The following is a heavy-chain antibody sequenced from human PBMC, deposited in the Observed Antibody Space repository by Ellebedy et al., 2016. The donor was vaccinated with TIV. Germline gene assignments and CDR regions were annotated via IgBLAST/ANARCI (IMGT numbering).Heavy chain of an antibody. Sequence: MPSETLSLTCTVSGGSLTNHFWSWIRQPPGKGLEWISSIYYSGTTNYNPSLKSRVTISVDTSKNQISLTLMSSVSAADTAVYYCARVAITAAVGGGFFDLWGRGTLVTVSS. CDR2: IYYSGTT. CDR1: GGSLTNHF. D-gene: IGHD6-13*01. J-gene: IGHJ2*01. V-gene: IGHV4-59*11. CDR3: ARVAITAAVGGGFFDL.